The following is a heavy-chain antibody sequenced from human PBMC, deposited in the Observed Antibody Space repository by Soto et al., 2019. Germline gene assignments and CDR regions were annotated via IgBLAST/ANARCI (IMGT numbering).Heavy chain of an antibody. D-gene: IGHD5-18*01. V-gene: IGHV4-30-4*01. CDR3: ARVDTAPGILYGMDI. CDR2: IYYSGST. CDR1: GGSISSGDYY. Sequence: SETLSLTCTVSGGSISSGDYYWSWIRQPPGKGLEWIGYIYYSGSTYYNPSLKSRVTISVDTSKNQFSLKLSSVTAADTAVYYCARVDTAPGILYGMDIWGQGTTVTVSS. J-gene: IGHJ6*02.